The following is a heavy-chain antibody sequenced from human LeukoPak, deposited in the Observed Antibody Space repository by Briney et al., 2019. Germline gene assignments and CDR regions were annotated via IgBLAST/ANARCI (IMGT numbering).Heavy chain of an antibody. J-gene: IGHJ4*02. CDR1: GASITSSHW. Sequence: SGTLSLTCAVSGASITSSHWWSWARQPPGKGLEWIGEIHDSGTTNYKPSLKSRVTMSLDKSNNQISLKLTSVTAADTAVYYCARSLPLAESSYYFDYWGQGTLVTVSS. D-gene: IGHD1-14*01. V-gene: IGHV4-4*02. CDR3: ARSLPLAESSYYFDY. CDR2: IHDSGTT.